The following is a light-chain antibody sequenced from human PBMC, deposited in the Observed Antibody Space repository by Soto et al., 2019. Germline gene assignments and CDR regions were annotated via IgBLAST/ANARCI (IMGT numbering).Light chain of an antibody. Sequence: QSALTQPASVSGSPGQSITISCTGTSSDVGTSHLVSWYQHHPGNAPKLIIFEGGVRPSGVSARFSASRSDNTASLTISGLQAEDESHYYFCSVLTNTYVIFGGGTKLTVL. J-gene: IGLJ2*01. CDR2: EGG. V-gene: IGLV2-23*01. CDR1: SSDVGTSHL. CDR3: CSVLTNTYVI.